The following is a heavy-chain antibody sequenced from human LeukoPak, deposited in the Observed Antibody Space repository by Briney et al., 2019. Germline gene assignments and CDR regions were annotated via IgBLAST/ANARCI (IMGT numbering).Heavy chain of an antibody. Sequence: GASVKVSCKASGYTFTSYYIHWVRQAPGQGPEWMGIIYPSGGSTAYAQKFQGRVTMTRDMSTSTAYMELSSLRSEDTAVYYCAADQRFEGAISFDYWGQGTLVTVSS. CDR3: AADQRFEGAISFDY. D-gene: IGHD1-26*01. CDR2: IYPSGGST. CDR1: GYTFTSYY. V-gene: IGHV1-46*01. J-gene: IGHJ4*02.